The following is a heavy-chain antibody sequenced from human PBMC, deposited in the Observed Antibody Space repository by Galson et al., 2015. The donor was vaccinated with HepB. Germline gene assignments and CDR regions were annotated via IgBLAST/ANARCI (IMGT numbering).Heavy chain of an antibody. J-gene: IGHJ4*02. V-gene: IGHV1-69*02. Sequence: SVKVSCKASGGTFSSYTISWVRQAPGQGLEWMGRIIPILGIANYAQKFQGRVTITADKSTSTAYMELSSLRSEDTAVYYCASPGPVAAAGTPADYWGQGTLVTVSS. CDR2: IIPILGIA. CDR3: ASPGPVAAAGTPADY. CDR1: GGTFSSYT. D-gene: IGHD6-13*01.